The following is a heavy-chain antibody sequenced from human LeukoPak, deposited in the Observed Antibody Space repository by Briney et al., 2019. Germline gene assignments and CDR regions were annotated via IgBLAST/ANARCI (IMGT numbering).Heavy chain of an antibody. CDR1: GFTFSSYA. D-gene: IGHD1-26*01. V-gene: IGHV3-23*01. CDR3: AKPLRESGTYWKTGLDY. J-gene: IGHJ4*02. Sequence: PGGSLRLSCAASGFTFSSYAMSWVRQAPGKGLEWVSAISGSGGSTYYADSVKGRFTISRDNSKNTLYLQMNSLRAEDTAVYYCAKPLRESGTYWKTGLDYWGQGTLVTVSS. CDR2: ISGSGGST.